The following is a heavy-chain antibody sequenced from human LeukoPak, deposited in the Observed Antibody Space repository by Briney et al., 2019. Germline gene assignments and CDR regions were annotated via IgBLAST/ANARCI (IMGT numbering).Heavy chain of an antibody. CDR1: GGSISSSSYY. CDR2: IYYSGST. J-gene: IGHJ3*02. V-gene: IGHV4-39*01. CDR3: ARTRRSNAFDI. Sequence: SETLSLTCTVSGGSISSSSYYWGWIRQPPGKGLEWIGSIYYSGSTYYNPSLKSRVTISVDTSKNQFSLKLSSVTAADTAVYYCARTRRSNAFDIWGQGTMVTVSS.